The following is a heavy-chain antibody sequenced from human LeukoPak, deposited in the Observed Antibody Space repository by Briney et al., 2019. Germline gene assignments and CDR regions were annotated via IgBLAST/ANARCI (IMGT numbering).Heavy chain of an antibody. D-gene: IGHD3-9*01. CDR1: VYTFTGYY. Sequence: ASVNVSCKASVYTFTGYYMHWVRQASGQGLEWVGWINPNSGGTNYAQKFQGRVTMTRDTSISTAYMEVRRLRSDDTAVYYCAREILTGYAIDYWGQGTLVTVSS. CDR3: AREILTGYAIDY. V-gene: IGHV1-2*02. J-gene: IGHJ4*02. CDR2: INPNSGGT.